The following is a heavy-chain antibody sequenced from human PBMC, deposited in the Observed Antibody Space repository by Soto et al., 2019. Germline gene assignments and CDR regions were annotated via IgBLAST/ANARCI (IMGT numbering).Heavy chain of an antibody. J-gene: IGHJ6*04. CDR2: IYYSGST. D-gene: IGHD2-15*01. CDR3: SRQRNTRGYYYDGMDV. Sequence: SETLRLTGTVSGGTISSSSYCWGWIRQRTGKGLEWIGSIYYSGSTYYNPSLKSRVTISVDTSKNQFSLKLSSVTAADTAVYYGSRQRNTRGYYYDGMDVWGKGTTVT. CDR1: GGTISSSSYC. V-gene: IGHV4-39*01.